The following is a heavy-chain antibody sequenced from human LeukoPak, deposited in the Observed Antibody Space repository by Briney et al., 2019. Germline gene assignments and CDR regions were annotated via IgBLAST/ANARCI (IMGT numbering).Heavy chain of an antibody. CDR2: ISWNSGSI. D-gene: IGHD3-22*01. V-gene: IGHV3-9*01. Sequence: PGRSLRLSCAASGFTFDDYAMHWVRQAPGKGLEWVSGISWNSGSIGYADSVKGRFTISRDNAKNSLYLQMSSLRAEDTALYYSAKAANRLYGSSLTSSYGMDVWGQGTTVTVSS. CDR3: AKAANRLYGSSLTSSYGMDV. J-gene: IGHJ6*02. CDR1: GFTFDDYA.